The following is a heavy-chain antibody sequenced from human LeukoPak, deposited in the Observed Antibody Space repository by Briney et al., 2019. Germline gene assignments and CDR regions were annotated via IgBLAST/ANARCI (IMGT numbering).Heavy chain of an antibody. V-gene: IGHV3-23*01. CDR2: ISGSGGST. J-gene: IGHJ4*02. D-gene: IGHD2-21*02. Sequence: GGSLRLSCAASGLTFSSYAMSWVRQAPGKGLEWVSAISGSGGSTYYADSVKGRFTISRDNSKNTLYLQMNSLRAEDTAVYYCAKDSGKPVTFFDYWGQGTLVTVSS. CDR3: AKDSGKPVTFFDY. CDR1: GLTFSSYA.